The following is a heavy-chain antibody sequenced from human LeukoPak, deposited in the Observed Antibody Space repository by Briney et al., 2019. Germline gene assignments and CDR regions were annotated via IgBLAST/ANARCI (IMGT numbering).Heavy chain of an antibody. Sequence: ASVKVCCKASGGTFSSYAISWVRQAPGQGLEWMGRIIPIFGIANYAQKFQGRVTITADKSTSTAYMELSSLRSEDTAVYYCARARDGAGYCSSTSCHYYFDYWGQGTLVTVSS. V-gene: IGHV1-69*04. CDR2: IIPIFGIA. CDR3: ARARDGAGYCSSTSCHYYFDY. D-gene: IGHD2-2*01. J-gene: IGHJ4*02. CDR1: GGTFSSYA.